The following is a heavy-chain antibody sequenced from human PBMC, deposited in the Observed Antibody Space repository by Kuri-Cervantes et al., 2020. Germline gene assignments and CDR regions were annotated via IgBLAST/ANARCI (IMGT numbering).Heavy chain of an antibody. CDR3: ARIIRSSGWYGGRYYFDY. Sequence: SGPTLVKPTETLTLTCTVSGFSLSNARMGVSWIRQPPGKALEWLAHIFSNDEKCYSTSLKSRLTISKDTSKSQVVLTMTNMDPVDTATYYCARIIRSSGWYGGRYYFDYWGQGTLVTVSS. J-gene: IGHJ4*02. CDR1: GFSLSNARMG. CDR2: IFSNDEK. V-gene: IGHV2-26*01. D-gene: IGHD6-19*01.